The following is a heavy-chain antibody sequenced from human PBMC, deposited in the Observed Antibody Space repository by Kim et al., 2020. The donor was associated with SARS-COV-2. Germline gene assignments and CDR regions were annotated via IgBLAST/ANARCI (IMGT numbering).Heavy chain of an antibody. J-gene: IGHJ4*02. V-gene: IGHV3-30*01. Sequence: GRFTISRDNSKNTLYLQMNSLRAEDTAVYYCARDFDFMTTVTTDLTPGDYWGQGTLVTVSS. D-gene: IGHD4-17*01. CDR3: ARDFDFMTTVTTDLTPGDY.